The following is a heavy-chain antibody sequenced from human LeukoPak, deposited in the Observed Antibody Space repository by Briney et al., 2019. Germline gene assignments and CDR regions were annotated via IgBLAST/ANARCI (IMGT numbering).Heavy chain of an antibody. J-gene: IGHJ6*02. CDR1: GGSISSYY. V-gene: IGHV4-59*08. Sequence: SETLSLTCTVSGGSISSYYWSWIRQPPGKGLEWIGYIYYSGSTNYNPSLKSRVTISVDTSKNQFSLKLSSVTAADTAVYYCAGITMVRDDPAFYGMDVWGQGTTVTVSS. D-gene: IGHD3-10*01. CDR2: IYYSGST. CDR3: AGITMVRDDPAFYGMDV.